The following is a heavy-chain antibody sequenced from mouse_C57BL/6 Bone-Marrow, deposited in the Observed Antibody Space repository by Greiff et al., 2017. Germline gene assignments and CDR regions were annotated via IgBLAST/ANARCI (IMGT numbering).Heavy chain of an antibody. CDR3: ARESAQAHFDY. Sequence: QVQLQQSGPELVKPGASVKISCKASGYAFSSSWMNWVKQRPGKGLEWIGRIYPGDGDTNYNGKFKGKATLTADKSSSTAYMQLSSLTSEDSAVYFCARESAQAHFDYWGRGTALTVSS. D-gene: IGHD3-2*02. V-gene: IGHV1-82*01. J-gene: IGHJ2*01. CDR1: GYAFSSSW. CDR2: IYPGDGDT.